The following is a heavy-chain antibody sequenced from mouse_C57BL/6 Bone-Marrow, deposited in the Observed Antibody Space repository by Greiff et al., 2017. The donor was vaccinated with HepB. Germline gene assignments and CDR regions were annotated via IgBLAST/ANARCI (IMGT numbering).Heavy chain of an antibody. CDR2: ISSGGSYT. J-gene: IGHJ2*01. V-gene: IGHV5-6*01. Sequence: DVQLVESGGDLVKPGGSLKLSCAASGFTFSSYGMSWVRQTPDKRLEWVATISSGGSYTYYPDSVKGRFTISRDNAKNTLYLQMSSLKSEDTAMYYYARPFDYWGQGTTLTVSS. CDR3: ARPFDY. CDR1: GFTFSSYG.